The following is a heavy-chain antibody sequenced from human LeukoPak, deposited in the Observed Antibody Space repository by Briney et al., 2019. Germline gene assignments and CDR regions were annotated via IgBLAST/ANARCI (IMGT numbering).Heavy chain of an antibody. Sequence: SETLSLTCTVSGGSISIYYWSWIRQPAGKGLEWIGRIYTSGSTNYNPSLKSRVTISVDKSKNQFSLKLSSVTAADTAVYYCAREGGATTYYFDYWGQGTLVTVSS. V-gene: IGHV4-4*07. CDR3: AREGGATTYYFDY. D-gene: IGHD1-26*01. J-gene: IGHJ4*02. CDR2: IYTSGST. CDR1: GGSISIYY.